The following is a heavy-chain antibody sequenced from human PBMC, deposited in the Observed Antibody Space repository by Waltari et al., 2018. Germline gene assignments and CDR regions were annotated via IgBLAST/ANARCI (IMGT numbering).Heavy chain of an antibody. V-gene: IGHV1-69*05. Sequence: QVQLVQSGAEVKKPGSSVKVSCKASGGTFSSYAISWVRQAPGQGLEWMGGVIPIFGTANHAQKFQVRVTITTDESTSTAYMELSSLRSEDTAVYYCATSRGSSWNYYYYGMDVWGQGTTVTVSS. D-gene: IGHD6-13*01. J-gene: IGHJ6*02. CDR2: VIPIFGTA. CDR1: GGTFSSYA. CDR3: ATSRGSSWNYYYYGMDV.